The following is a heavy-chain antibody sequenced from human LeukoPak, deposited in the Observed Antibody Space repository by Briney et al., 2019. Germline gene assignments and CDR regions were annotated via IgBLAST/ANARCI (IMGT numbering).Heavy chain of an antibody. CDR2: MSGSGASI. CDR1: GVTFGTYP. D-gene: IGHD3-22*01. J-gene: IGHJ4*02. CDR3: AKVHLPIGDSSGYAKFDN. V-gene: IGHV3-23*01. Sequence: GESLRLSCAASGVTFGTYPMSWVRQAPGKGLEWVLAMSGSGASIYYADSVKGRFTISRDNSKNTLYLQMNSLRAEDTAVYFCAKVHLPIGDSSGYAKFDNWGQGTLVIVSS.